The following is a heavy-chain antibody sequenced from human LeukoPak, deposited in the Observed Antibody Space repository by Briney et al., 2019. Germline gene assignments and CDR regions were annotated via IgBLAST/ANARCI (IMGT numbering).Heavy chain of an antibody. CDR1: GFTFSTYG. V-gene: IGHV3-23*01. Sequence: PGGSLRLPCAASGFTFSTYGMTWVRQAPGKGLEWVSAISGSAATTFYADSVKGRFTISRDNSKNTLYLQMNSLRAEDTAVYYCAKRYCSSTSCYNYFDYWGQGTLVTVSS. D-gene: IGHD2-2*02. CDR2: ISGSAATT. CDR3: AKRYCSSTSCYNYFDY. J-gene: IGHJ4*02.